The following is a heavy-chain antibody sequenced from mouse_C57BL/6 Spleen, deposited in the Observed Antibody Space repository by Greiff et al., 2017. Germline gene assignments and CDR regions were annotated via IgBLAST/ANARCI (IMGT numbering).Heavy chain of an antibody. D-gene: IGHD1-1*01. CDR3: AREGIGSSFDY. J-gene: IGHJ2*01. CDR1: GYSITSGYY. Sequence: EVKLQESGPGLVKPSQSLSLTCSVTGYSITSGYYWNWIRQFPGNKLEWMGYISYDGSNNYNPSLKNRISITRDTSKNQFFLKLNSVTTEDTATYYCAREGIGSSFDYWGQGTTLTVSS. V-gene: IGHV3-6*01. CDR2: ISYDGSN.